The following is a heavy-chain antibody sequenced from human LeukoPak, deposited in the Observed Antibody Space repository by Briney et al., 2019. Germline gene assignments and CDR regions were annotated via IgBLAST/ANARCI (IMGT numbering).Heavy chain of an antibody. CDR2: IYNSGTT. Sequence: SETLSLTCSVSGGSISSNYWTWIRQPAGKGLEWIGRIYNSGTTNYSPSLESRVTMSLDTSKNRFSPSLSSVTAADTAVYYCARDRLGATGHWRIDVWGRGTLVTVSS. D-gene: IGHD1-26*01. J-gene: IGHJ2*01. CDR3: ARDRLGATGHWRIDV. CDR1: GGSISSNY. V-gene: IGHV4-4*07.